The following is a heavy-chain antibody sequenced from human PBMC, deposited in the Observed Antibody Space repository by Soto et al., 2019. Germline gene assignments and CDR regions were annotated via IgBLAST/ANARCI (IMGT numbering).Heavy chain of an antibody. V-gene: IGHV3-48*01. CDR1: GFTFSSYS. CDR2: ISSSSSTI. D-gene: IGHD6-6*01. Sequence: GGSLRLSCAASGFTFSSYSMNWVRQAPGKGLEWVSYISSSSSTIYYADSVKGRFTISRDNAKNSLYLQMNSLRAEDTAVYYCASVRIAARPSYYYMDVWGKGTTVTVSS. CDR3: ASVRIAARPSYYYMDV. J-gene: IGHJ6*03.